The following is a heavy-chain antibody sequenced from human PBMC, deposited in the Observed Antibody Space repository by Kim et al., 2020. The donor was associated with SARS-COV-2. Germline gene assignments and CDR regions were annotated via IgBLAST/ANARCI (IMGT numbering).Heavy chain of an antibody. CDR1: GESISKNSVY. J-gene: IGHJ4*02. Sequence: SETLSLTCSVSGESISKNSVYWGWYRRPPGKGLEWIGNIYDTGSTYYNPSLKSRVTMSVDTSKNEFSLKVSSTTAADTAVYYCARSRYSNSFSDYWGQGILVTVAS. D-gene: IGHD6-13*01. V-gene: IGHV4-39*01. CDR3: ARSRYSNSFSDY. CDR2: IYDTGST.